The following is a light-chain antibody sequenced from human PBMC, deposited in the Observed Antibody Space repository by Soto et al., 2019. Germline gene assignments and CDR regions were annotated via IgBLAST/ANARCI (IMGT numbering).Light chain of an antibody. CDR1: QTISSY. V-gene: IGKV1-39*01. CDR3: QQTFRPPHT. CDR2: SAS. J-gene: IGKJ2*01. Sequence: DIQMTQSPASLSASVGDRVTITCRASQTISSYLNWYQQKAGAAPKLLIYSASTLQSGVPSRFSGSGFGTDYTLTISSLQPADFAVYYCQQTFRPPHTFCQGTKLDIK.